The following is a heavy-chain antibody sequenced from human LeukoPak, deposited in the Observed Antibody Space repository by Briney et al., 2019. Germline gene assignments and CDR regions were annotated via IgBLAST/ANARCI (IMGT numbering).Heavy chain of an antibody. CDR2: ISAYNGNT. V-gene: IGHV1-18*01. Sequence: ASVKVSCKASGYTFTSYGISWVRQAPGQGLEWMGWISAYNGNTNYAQKLQGRVTMTTDTSTSTAYMELRSLRSDDTAVYYCARGPPLLWFGELRFWGQGTLVTVSS. D-gene: IGHD3-10*01. J-gene: IGHJ4*02. CDR3: ARGPPLLWFGELRF. CDR1: GYTFTSYG.